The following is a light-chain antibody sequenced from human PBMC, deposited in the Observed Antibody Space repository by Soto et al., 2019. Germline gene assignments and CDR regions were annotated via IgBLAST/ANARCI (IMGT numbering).Light chain of an antibody. J-gene: IGKJ2*01. Sequence: EIVLTQSPGTLSASPGERATLSCRASQNVRSNFLSWYQQKPGQAPRLLLYGASSRATGIPDRFSGSGSGTDFTITISRLEPEDFAVYYCQQYGSSQTFGQGTQLEI. CDR3: QQYGSSQT. CDR2: GAS. CDR1: QNVRSNF. V-gene: IGKV3-20*01.